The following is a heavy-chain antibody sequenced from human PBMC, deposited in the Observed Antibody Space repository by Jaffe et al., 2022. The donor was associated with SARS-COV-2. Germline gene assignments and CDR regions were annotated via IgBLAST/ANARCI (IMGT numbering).Heavy chain of an antibody. D-gene: IGHD4-17*01. V-gene: IGHV3-30*18. CDR1: GFTFSSYG. CDR3: AKEGYGDFTKYFQH. Sequence: QVQLVESGGGVVQPGRSLRLSCAASGFTFSSYGMHWVRQAPGKGLEWVAVISYDGSNKYYADSVKGRFTISRDNSKNTLYLQMNSLRAEDTAVYYCAKEGYGDFTKYFQHWGQGTLVTVSS. CDR2: ISYDGSNK. J-gene: IGHJ1*01.